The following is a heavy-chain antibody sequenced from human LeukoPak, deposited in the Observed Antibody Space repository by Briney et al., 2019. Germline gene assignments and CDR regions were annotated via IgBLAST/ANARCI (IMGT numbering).Heavy chain of an antibody. V-gene: IGHV1-18*01. CDR3: AREDLVTMIVVVPPSYGMDV. Sequence: ASVKVSCKASGYTFTSYGISWVRQAPGQGLEWMGWISAYNGNTNYAQKFQGRVTMTRDTSTSTVYMELSSLRSEDTAVYYCAREDLVTMIVVVPPSYGMDVWGQGTTVTVSS. D-gene: IGHD3-22*01. J-gene: IGHJ6*02. CDR2: ISAYNGNT. CDR1: GYTFTSYG.